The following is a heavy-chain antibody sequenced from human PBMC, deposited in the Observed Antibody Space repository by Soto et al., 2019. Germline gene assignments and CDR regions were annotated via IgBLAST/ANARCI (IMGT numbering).Heavy chain of an antibody. CDR2: IDPRNGGT. D-gene: IGHD3-16*02. J-gene: IGHJ4*02. CDR1: GYIFSDYY. Sequence: ASVKVSCKASGYIFSDYYIHWVRQAPGQGLEWMGWIDPRNGGTKYAQKFQDRLTMTTDTSTSTAFLELRRLRLDDTAVFFCARVLCRNVIPAWGQGTLVTVSS. V-gene: IGHV1-2*02. CDR3: ARVLCRNVIPA.